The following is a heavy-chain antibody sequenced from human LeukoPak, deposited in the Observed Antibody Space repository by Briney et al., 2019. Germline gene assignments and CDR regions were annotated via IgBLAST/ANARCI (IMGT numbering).Heavy chain of an antibody. V-gene: IGHV1-8*01. D-gene: IGHD2-2*01. CDR1: GYTFTNYD. CDR2: MNPNSGNT. Sequence: EASVKVSCKGSGYTFTNYDISWVRQATGQGLEWMGWMNPNSGNTGYAQKFQGRVTMTRNTSISTAYMELSSLRSEDTAVYYCARGLGDCSSTSCYRYYFDYWGQGTLVTVSS. CDR3: ARGLGDCSSTSCYRYYFDY. J-gene: IGHJ4*02.